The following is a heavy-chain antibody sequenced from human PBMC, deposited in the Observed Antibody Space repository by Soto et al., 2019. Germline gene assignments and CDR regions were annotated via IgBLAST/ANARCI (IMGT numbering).Heavy chain of an antibody. V-gene: IGHV2-5*01. D-gene: IGHD6-19*01. CDR2: IYWNDDK. J-gene: IGHJ5*02. CDR3: AKSGSSGWYGWFDP. CDR1: GFSLRTRGVG. Sequence: GSGPTLVNPTQTLTLTCIFSGFSLRTRGVGVGCIRQPPGKALEWLGFIYWNDDKRYSPSLKSRLTITKDTSKNQVVLTMTNMDPVDTATYYCAKSGSSGWYGWFDPWGQGTLVTVSS.